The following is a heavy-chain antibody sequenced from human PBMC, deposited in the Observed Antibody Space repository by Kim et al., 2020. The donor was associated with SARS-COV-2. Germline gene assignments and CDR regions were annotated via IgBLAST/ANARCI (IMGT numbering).Heavy chain of an antibody. CDR3: ARFARSEAAA. D-gene: IGHD6-13*01. J-gene: IGHJ5*02. V-gene: IGHV3-48*04. CDR2: I. Sequence: ILYADSVKGRFTVSRDNARSSLYLQMHSLRAEDTAVYYCARFARSEAAAWGQGTLVTVSS.